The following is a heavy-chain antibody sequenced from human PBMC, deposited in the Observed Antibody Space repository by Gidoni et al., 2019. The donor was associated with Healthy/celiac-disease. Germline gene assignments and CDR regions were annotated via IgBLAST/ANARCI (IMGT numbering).Heavy chain of an antibody. Sequence: EVQLVESGGGLVKPGGSLRLSCAASGFTFSNAWMSWVRQAPGKGLEWVGRIKSKTDGGTTDYAAPVKGRFTISRDDSKNTLYLQMNSLKTEDTAVYYCTTQGGRYCSSTSCYIYYYGMDVWGQGTTVTVSS. J-gene: IGHJ6*02. V-gene: IGHV3-15*01. D-gene: IGHD2-2*02. CDR1: GFTFSNAW. CDR2: IKSKTDGGTT. CDR3: TTQGGRYCSSTSCYIYYYGMDV.